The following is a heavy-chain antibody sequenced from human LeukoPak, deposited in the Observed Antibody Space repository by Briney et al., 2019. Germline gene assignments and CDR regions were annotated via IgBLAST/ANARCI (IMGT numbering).Heavy chain of an antibody. CDR2: ISSSGSTI. Sequence: GGSLRLSCAASGFTFSSYEMNWVRQAPGKGLEWVSYISSSGSTIYYADSVKGRFTISRDNAKNSLYLQMNSLRAEDTAVYYCARGWEQQGVGAFHVWGQGTMVTVSS. J-gene: IGHJ3*01. CDR3: ARGWEQQGVGAFHV. CDR1: GFTFSSYE. D-gene: IGHD1/OR15-1a*01. V-gene: IGHV3-48*03.